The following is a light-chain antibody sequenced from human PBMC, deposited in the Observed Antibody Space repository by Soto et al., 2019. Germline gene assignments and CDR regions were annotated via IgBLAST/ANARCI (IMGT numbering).Light chain of an antibody. Sequence: QSLLTQPASVSGSPGQSITTSCTGTSSDVGSYNLVSWYQQHPGKAPKLMIYEGSKRPSGVSNRLSGSKSGNTASLTISGLQAEDEADYYCCSYAGSSTYVFGTGTKVTVL. CDR3: CSYAGSSTYV. V-gene: IGLV2-23*01. CDR1: SSDVGSYNL. CDR2: EGS. J-gene: IGLJ1*01.